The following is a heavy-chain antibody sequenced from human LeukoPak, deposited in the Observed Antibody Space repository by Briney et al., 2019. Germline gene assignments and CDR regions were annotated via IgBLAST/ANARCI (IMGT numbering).Heavy chain of an antibody. D-gene: IGHD6-6*01. CDR1: GYSFTTYG. V-gene: IGHV1-18*01. Sequence: ASVKVSCKASGYSFTTYGITWVRQAPGQGLEWMGWISAYNGNTNYAQKLQGRVTMTTDTSTSTAYMELRSLTSDDTAVYYCARDMIAARPNRFDPWGQGTLVTVSS. J-gene: IGHJ5*02. CDR3: ARDMIAARPNRFDP. CDR2: ISAYNGNT.